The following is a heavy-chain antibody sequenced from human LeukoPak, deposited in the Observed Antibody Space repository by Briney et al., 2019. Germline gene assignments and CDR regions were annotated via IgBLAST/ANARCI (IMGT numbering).Heavy chain of an antibody. J-gene: IGHJ4*02. CDR1: GGSISSYY. V-gene: IGHV4-59*12. Sequence: PSETLSLACTVSGGSISSYYWSWIRQPAGKGLEWIGYIYYSGSTNYNPSLKSRVTISVDTSKNQFSLKLSSVTAADTAVYYRASGGHYYGSGSYPTISYWGQGTLVTVSS. CDR3: ASGGHYYGSGSYPTISY. CDR2: IYYSGST. D-gene: IGHD3-10*01.